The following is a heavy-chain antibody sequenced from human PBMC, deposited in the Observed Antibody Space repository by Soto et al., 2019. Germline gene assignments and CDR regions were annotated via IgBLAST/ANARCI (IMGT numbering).Heavy chain of an antibody. V-gene: IGHV4-59*08. CDR2: IYYSGST. CDR3: ARRWGDAFDI. D-gene: IGHD3-16*01. J-gene: IGHJ3*02. Sequence: QVQLQESGPGLVKPSETLSLTCTVSGGSISSYYWSWIRQPPGKGLEWIGYIYYSGSTNYNPSLXRXLXIXXDTSKNQFSLKLSSVTAADTAVYYCARRWGDAFDIWGQGTMVTVSS. CDR1: GGSISSYY.